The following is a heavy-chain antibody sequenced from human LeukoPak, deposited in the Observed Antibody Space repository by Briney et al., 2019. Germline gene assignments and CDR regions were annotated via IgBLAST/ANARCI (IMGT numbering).Heavy chain of an antibody. CDR2: ISGSGGST. CDR3: AKAPDYDILTGLRDYFDY. D-gene: IGHD3-9*01. V-gene: IGHV3-23*01. CDR1: GFTFSSYA. Sequence: PGGSLRLSCAASGFTFSSYAMSWVRQAPGKGLEWVSAISGSGGSTYYADSVKGRFTISRDNSKNTLYLQMNSLRAEDTAVYYCAKAPDYDILTGLRDYFDYWGQGTLVTVSS. J-gene: IGHJ4*02.